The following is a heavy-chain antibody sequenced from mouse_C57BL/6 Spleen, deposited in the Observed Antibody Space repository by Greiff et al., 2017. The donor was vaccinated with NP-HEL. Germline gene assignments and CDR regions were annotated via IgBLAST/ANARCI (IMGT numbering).Heavy chain of an antibody. J-gene: IGHJ2*01. V-gene: IGHV1-80*01. CDR1: GYAFSSYW. CDR2: IYPGDGDT. Sequence: VQLQQSGAELVKPGASVKISCKASGYAFSSYWMNWVKQRPGKGLEWIGQIYPGDGDTNYNGKFKGKATLTADKSSSTAYMQLSSLTSEDSAVDSCARSITTVVAGDYWGQGTTLTVSS. CDR3: ARSITTVVAGDY. D-gene: IGHD1-1*01.